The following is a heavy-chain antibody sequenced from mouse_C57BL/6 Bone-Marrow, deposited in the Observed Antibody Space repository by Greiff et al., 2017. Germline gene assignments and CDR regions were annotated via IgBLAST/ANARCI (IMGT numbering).Heavy chain of an antibody. CDR1: GYTFTDHT. J-gene: IGHJ2*01. CDR3: ARLGTTVVATNYCDD. V-gene: IGHV1-78*01. CDR2: IYPRDGST. Sequence: QVQLQQSDAELVKPGASVKISCKVSGYTFTDHTIHWMKQRPEQGLEWIGYIYPRDGSTKYNEKFKGKATVTADKSSSTAYMQLTSLTSEDSAVYICARLGTTVVATNYCDDWGQGTTLTVSS. D-gene: IGHD1-1*01.